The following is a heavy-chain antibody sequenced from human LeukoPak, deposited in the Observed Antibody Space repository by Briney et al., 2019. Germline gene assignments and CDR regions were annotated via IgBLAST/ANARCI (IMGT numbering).Heavy chain of an antibody. CDR3: ARLYYYDSSGYREI. J-gene: IGHJ3*02. CDR2: INHSGST. V-gene: IGHV4-34*01. Sequence: SETLSLTCAVYGGSFSGYYWSWIRQPPGKGLEWIGEINHSGSTNYNPSLKSRVNISVDTSKNQFSLKLSSVTAADTAVYYCARLYYYDSSGYREIWGQGTMVTVSS. CDR1: GGSFSGYY. D-gene: IGHD3-22*01.